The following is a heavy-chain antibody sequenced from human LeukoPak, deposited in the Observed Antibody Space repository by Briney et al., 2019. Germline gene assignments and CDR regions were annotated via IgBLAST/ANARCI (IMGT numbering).Heavy chain of an antibody. CDR1: GYTFTGYY. CDR2: INPNSGGT. V-gene: IGHV1-2*02. J-gene: IGHJ5*02. CDR3: ARSPVVVPAATA. D-gene: IGHD2-2*01. Sequence: AASVTVSCKASGYTFTGYYMHWVRQAPGQGLEWMGWINPNSGGTNYAQKFQGRVTMTRDTSISTAYMELSRLRSDDTAVYYCARSPVVVPAATAWGQGTLVTVSS.